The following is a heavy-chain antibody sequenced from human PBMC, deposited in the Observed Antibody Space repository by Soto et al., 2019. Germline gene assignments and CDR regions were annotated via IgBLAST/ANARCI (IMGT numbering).Heavy chain of an antibody. CDR2: IIPIFGTA. J-gene: IGHJ4*02. CDR1: GGTFSSYA. V-gene: IGHV1-69*01. Sequence: QVQLVQSGAEVKKPGSSVKVSCKASGGTFSSYAISWVRQAPGQGLEWMGGIIPIFGTANYAQKFQGRVTITADESTSTAYMELSSLRSEDTAVYYCARQPGYYYDSSGFYYFDYCGQGTLVTVSS. D-gene: IGHD3-22*01. CDR3: ARQPGYYYDSSGFYYFDY.